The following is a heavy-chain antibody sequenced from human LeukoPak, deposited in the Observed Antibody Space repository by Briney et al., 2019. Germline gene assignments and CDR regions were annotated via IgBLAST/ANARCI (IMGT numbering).Heavy chain of an antibody. V-gene: IGHV4-30-2*01. J-gene: IGHJ4*02. D-gene: IGHD6-13*01. Sequence: SETLSLTCAVSGGSISSGGYSWSWIRQPPGKGLEWIGYIYHSGSTYYNPSLKSRVTISVDTSKNQFSLKLSSVTAADAAVYYCARGYSSSWYLDYWGQGTLVTVSS. CDR2: IYHSGST. CDR1: GGSISSGGYS. CDR3: ARGYSSSWYLDY.